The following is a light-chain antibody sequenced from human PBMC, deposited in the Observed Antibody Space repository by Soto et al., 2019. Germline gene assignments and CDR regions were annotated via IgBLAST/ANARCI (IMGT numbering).Light chain of an antibody. J-gene: IGKJ1*01. V-gene: IGKV1-5*01. Sequence: DSQMTKSPSTLSASVGDRVTITCRASQSISSWLAWYQQKPGTAPKLLIYDASSLESGVPSRFSGRGSGTEFTLTISSLQPDDFATYYCQQYNSYWTFGQGTKVDI. CDR2: DAS. CDR1: QSISSW. CDR3: QQYNSYWT.